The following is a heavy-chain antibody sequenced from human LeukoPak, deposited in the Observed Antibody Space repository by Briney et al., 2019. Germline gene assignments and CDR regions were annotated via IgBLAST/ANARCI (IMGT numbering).Heavy chain of an antibody. J-gene: IGHJ4*02. CDR1: GGSISSVGNY. Sequence: SQTLSLTCTVSGGSISSVGNYWSRLRQHPGKGLEWIGYIYYSGGTYYNPSLKSRVTISIDTSKDQFSLKLSSVTAADTAVYYCARGRYQLLDFFDYWGQGTLVTVSS. CDR3: ARGRYQLLDFFDY. D-gene: IGHD2-2*01. V-gene: IGHV4-31*03. CDR2: IYYSGGT.